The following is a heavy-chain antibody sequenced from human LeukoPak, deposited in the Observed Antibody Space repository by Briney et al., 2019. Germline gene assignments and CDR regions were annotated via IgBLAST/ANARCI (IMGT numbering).Heavy chain of an antibody. CDR1: GLALRKYG. D-gene: IGHD1-26*01. V-gene: IGHV3-30*03. J-gene: IGHJ4*02. Sequence: PGGSLRLSCPAFGLALRKYGMQWVRQAPGKGLEWVSVISYDGSNKYYADSVKGRFTISRDNSKNTLYRQMNSLRAEDTAMYYWSIYSGPTALWGQGTLVTVSS. CDR2: ISYDGSNK. CDR3: SIYSGPTAL.